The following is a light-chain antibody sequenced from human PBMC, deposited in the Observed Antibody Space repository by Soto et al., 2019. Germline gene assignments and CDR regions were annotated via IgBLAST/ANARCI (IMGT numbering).Light chain of an antibody. CDR3: HQYGSSPYT. CDR1: QSVSSSY. J-gene: IGKJ2*01. V-gene: IGKV3-20*01. CDR2: GAS. Sequence: IVLTQSPGTLYFSPGERATLSCRASQSVSSSYLAWYQQKPGQAPRLLIYGASSRATVIPDRFSGSGSGTDFTLTISRLEPEDCAVYYCHQYGSSPYTFGQETKLEIK.